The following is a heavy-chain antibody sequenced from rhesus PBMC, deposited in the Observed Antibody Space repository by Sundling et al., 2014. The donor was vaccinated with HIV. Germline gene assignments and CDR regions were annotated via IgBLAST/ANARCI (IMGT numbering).Heavy chain of an antibody. D-gene: IGHD3-9*01. CDR1: GYTFTSYS. CDR2: VHPKNGNT. V-gene: IGHV1-200*01. CDR3: ARGSTPRFYGDDDGYSYTLLYGLDS. J-gene: IGHJ6*01. Sequence: QVQLVQSGAEVTKPGASVKLSCKTSGYTFTSYSVNWVRQAPGQGLEWMGWVHPKNGNTGYAQKFQGRVTMTRDTSTSTVYMELSSLRPEDTAVYYCARGSTPRFYGDDDGYSYTLLYGLDSWGLGVVVTVSS.